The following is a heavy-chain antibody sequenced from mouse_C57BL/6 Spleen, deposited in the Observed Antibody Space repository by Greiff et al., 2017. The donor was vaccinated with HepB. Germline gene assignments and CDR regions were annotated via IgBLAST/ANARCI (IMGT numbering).Heavy chain of an antibody. CDR1: GYAFSSYW. V-gene: IGHV1-80*01. J-gene: IGHJ4*01. Sequence: QVQLQQSGAELVKPGASVKISCKASGYAFSSYWMNWVKQRPGKGLEWIGQIYPGDGDTNYNGKFKGKATLTADKSSSTAYMQLSSLTSEDSAVYFCARRDFGGSSWIYYYAMDYWGQGTSVTVSS. CDR2: IYPGDGDT. D-gene: IGHD1-1*01. CDR3: ARRDFGGSSWIYYYAMDY.